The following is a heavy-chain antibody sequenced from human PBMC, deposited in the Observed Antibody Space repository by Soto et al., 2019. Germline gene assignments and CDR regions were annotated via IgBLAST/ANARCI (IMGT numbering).Heavy chain of an antibody. CDR1: GGSISSGGYY. V-gene: IGHV4-31*03. CDR3: ARDPSYGMDV. CDR2: IYYSGST. J-gene: IGHJ6*02. Sequence: SETLSLTCTVSGGSISSGGYYSSWIRQHPGKGLEWIGYIYYSGSTYYNPSLKSRVTISVDTSKNQFSLKLSSVTAADTAVYYCARDPSYGMDVWGQGTTVTVSS.